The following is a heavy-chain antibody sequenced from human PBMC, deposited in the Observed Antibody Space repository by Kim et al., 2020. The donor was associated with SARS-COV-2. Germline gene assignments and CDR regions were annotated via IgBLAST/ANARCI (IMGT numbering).Heavy chain of an antibody. CDR3: SGGNYHESLSLVDYYNG. D-gene: IGHD3-22*01. Sequence: GGSLRLSCAASGLSFDDSAMNWVRQAPGKGLEWLAVISYDGRNKDYADSVKGRFTISRDNSKRTLYRQMKSLRVEDTGGNYCSGGNYHESLSLVDYYNG. CDR2: ISYDGRNK. J-gene: IGHJ6*01. V-gene: IGHV3-30-3*01. CDR1: GLSFDDSA.